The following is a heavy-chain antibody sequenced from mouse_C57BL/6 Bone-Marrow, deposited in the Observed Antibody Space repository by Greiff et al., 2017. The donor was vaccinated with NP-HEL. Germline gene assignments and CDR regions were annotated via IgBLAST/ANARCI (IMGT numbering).Heavy chain of an antibody. J-gene: IGHJ1*03. CDR1: GYTFTSYG. D-gene: IGHD1-1*01. CDR2: IYPRSGNT. V-gene: IGHV1-81*01. CDR3: ARITTVEGYFDV. Sequence: VQLVESGAELARPGASVKLSCKASGYTFTSYGISWVKQRTGQGLEWIGEIYPRSGNTYYNEKFKGKATLTADKSSSTAYMELRSLTSEDSAVYFCARITTVEGYFDVWGTGTTVTVSS.